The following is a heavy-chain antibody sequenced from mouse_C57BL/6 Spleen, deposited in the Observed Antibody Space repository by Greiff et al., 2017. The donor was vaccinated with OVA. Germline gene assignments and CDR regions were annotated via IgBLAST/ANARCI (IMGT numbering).Heavy chain of an antibody. CDR2: ISYDGSN. D-gene: IGHD1-1*01. CDR3: ARGLSTVVALDY. V-gene: IGHV3-6*01. Sequence: EVQLQESGPGLVKPSQSLSLTCSVTGYSITSGYYWNWIRQFPGNKLEWMGYISYDGSNNYNPSLKNRISITRDTSKNQFFLKLNSVTTEDTATYYCARGLSTVVALDYWGQGTTLTVSS. CDR1: GYSITSGYY. J-gene: IGHJ2*01.